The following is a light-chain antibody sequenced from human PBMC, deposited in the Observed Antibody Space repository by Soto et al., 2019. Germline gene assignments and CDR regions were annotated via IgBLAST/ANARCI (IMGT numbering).Light chain of an antibody. CDR1: QSVSSY. CDR2: DAS. CDR3: QQRSNWPPWT. V-gene: IGKV3-11*01. J-gene: IGKJ1*01. Sequence: EIVFTQSPATLSVSPGERATLSCSASQSVSSYLAWYQQKPGQAPRLLIYDASNRATGIPARFSGSGSGTDFTLTISSLEPEDFAVYYCQQRSNWPPWTFGQGTKVDIK.